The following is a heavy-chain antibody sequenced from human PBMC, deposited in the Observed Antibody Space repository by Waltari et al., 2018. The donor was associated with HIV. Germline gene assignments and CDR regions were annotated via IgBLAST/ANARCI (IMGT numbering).Heavy chain of an antibody. Sequence: QVQLVQSGAEVKKPGASVKVSCKASGYTFTSYGISWVRQAPGQGLEWMGWISAYNGNTNYAQKLQGRVTMTTDTSTSTAYMELRSLRSDDTAGYYCARDTASYYDFWSGYLPPDYWGQGTLVTVSS. V-gene: IGHV1-18*01. CDR3: ARDTASYYDFWSGYLPPDY. D-gene: IGHD3-3*01. J-gene: IGHJ4*02. CDR1: GYTFTSYG. CDR2: ISAYNGNT.